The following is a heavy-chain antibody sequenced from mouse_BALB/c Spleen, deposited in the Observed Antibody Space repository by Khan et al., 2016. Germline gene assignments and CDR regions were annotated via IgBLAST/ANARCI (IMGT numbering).Heavy chain of an antibody. Sequence: EVPLQESGPGLVKPSQSLSLTCTVTGYSITSDYAWNWIRQFPGNKLEWMGYISYSGSTSYNPSLKSRISITRATSKNQIFLRLNSVTTEDTATYYCAGELGWFAYWGQGTLVTVSA. CDR3: AGELGWFAY. J-gene: IGHJ3*01. CDR2: ISYSGST. CDR1: GYSITSDYA. D-gene: IGHD4-1*01. V-gene: IGHV3-2*02.